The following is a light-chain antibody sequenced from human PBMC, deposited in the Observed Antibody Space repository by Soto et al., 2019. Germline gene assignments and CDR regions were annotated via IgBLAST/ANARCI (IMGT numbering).Light chain of an antibody. CDR2: DAS. CDR3: QQYTSYPYT. V-gene: IGKV1-5*01. J-gene: IGKJ2*01. CDR1: QNIGAS. Sequence: DIQMTQSPFTLSASVGDRVTITCRASQNIGASLAWYQQQPGKGPKLLIYDASSLETGVSTRFSGSGSGTEFTVTISSLQPDDFASYYCQQYTSYPYTFGQGTKLMIK.